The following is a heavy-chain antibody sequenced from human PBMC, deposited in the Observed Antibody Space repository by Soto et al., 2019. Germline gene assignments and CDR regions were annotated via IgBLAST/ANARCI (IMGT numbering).Heavy chain of an antibody. Sequence: VQLVESGGGLVQPGGSLRLSCAAYRFTFSNYWMTWVRQAPGKGLEWVANIKEDGSEKSHVDSVKGRFTISRDNAKNSLYLQMNSLRAEDTAVYYCARAAYSGDGLDVWGQGTTVTVS. CDR1: RFTFSNYW. V-gene: IGHV3-7*04. CDR3: ARAAYSGDGLDV. D-gene: IGHD5-18*01. J-gene: IGHJ6*02. CDR2: IKEDGSEK.